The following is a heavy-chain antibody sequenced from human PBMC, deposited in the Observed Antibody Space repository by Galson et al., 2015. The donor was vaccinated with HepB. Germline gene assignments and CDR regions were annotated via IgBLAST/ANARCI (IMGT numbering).Heavy chain of an antibody. CDR2: INTNTGNP. CDR3: ARGGGRFWGSYRTTSGFDY. D-gene: IGHD3-16*02. V-gene: IGHV7-4-1*02. J-gene: IGHJ4*02. CDR1: GYTFTNYA. Sequence: SVKVSCKASGYTFTNYAMNWVRQAPGQGLEWMGWINTNTGNPMYAQGFTGRFVFSLDTSVSTAYLQISSLKAEDTAVYYCARGGGRFWGSYRTTSGFDYWGQGTLVTVSS.